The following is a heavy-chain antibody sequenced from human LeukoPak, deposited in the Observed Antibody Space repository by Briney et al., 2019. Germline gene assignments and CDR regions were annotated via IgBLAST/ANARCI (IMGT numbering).Heavy chain of an antibody. Sequence: PGGSLRLSCAAFGFTFSSYGMHWVRQAPGKGLEWVAFIRYDGSDKYYADSVKGRFTVSRDNSKNTLYLQMNSLRAEDTAVYYCAKKAGLLPFYFDCWGQGTLITVSS. CDR3: AKKAGLLPFYFDC. D-gene: IGHD1-14*01. CDR1: GFTFSSYG. V-gene: IGHV3-30*02. J-gene: IGHJ4*02. CDR2: IRYDGSDK.